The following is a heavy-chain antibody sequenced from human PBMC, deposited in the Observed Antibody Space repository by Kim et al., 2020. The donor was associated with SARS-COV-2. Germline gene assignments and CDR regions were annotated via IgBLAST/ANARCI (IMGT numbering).Heavy chain of an antibody. D-gene: IGHD3-3*01. CDR3: TRSHGVY. Sequence: SETLSLTCIVSGGSISSRTYYWGWVRQPPGKGLEWIGMISYSGSAPYNPSLNGRVSISLDTSKNQFSLRLYPVTAADTAVYYCTRSHGVYWGQGTLVTVSS. J-gene: IGHJ4*02. CDR1: GGSISSRTYY. CDR2: ISYSGSA. V-gene: IGHV4-39*01.